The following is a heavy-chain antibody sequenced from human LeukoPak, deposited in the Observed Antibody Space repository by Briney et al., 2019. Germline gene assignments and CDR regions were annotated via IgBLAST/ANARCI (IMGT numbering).Heavy chain of an antibody. D-gene: IGHD1-26*01. V-gene: IGHV4-59*01. CDR1: GGSISSYY. J-gene: IGHJ5*02. CDR3: ARSVYVGAPAGWFDP. Sequence: KSSETLSLTCTVSGGSISSYYWSWIRQPPGKGLGWIGYIYYSGSTNYNPSLKSRVTISVDTSKNQFSLQLSSVTAADTAVYYCARSVYVGAPAGWFDPWGQGTLVTVSS. CDR2: IYYSGST.